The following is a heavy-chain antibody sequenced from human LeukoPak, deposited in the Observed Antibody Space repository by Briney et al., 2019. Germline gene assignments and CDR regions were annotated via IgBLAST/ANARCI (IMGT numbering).Heavy chain of an antibody. Sequence: PGGSLRLPCAASGFTFSSYAMHWVRQAPGKGLEWVAVISYDGSNKYYADSVKGRFTISRDNSKNTLYLQMNSLRAEDTAVYYCASSTVVTYEWGQGTLVTVSS. CDR3: ASSTVVTYE. V-gene: IGHV3-30-3*01. CDR1: GFTFSSYA. J-gene: IGHJ4*02. D-gene: IGHD4-23*01. CDR2: ISYDGSNK.